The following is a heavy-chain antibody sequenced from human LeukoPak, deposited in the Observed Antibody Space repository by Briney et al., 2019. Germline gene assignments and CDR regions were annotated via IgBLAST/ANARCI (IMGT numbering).Heavy chain of an antibody. J-gene: IGHJ6*02. Sequence: PGGSLRLSCAASGFTFSSYAMTWVRQAPGKGLEWVSAISGSGGSTYYADSVKGRFTISRDNSKNTLYLQMNSLRAEDTAVYYCAMTTVTPSYYYGLDVWGQGTTVTVSS. D-gene: IGHD4-17*01. CDR3: AMTTVTPSYYYGLDV. CDR1: GFTFSSYA. V-gene: IGHV3-23*01. CDR2: ISGSGGST.